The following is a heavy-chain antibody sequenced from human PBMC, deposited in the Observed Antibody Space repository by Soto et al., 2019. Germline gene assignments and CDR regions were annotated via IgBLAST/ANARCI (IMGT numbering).Heavy chain of an antibody. CDR2: IYISGST. CDR3: ASALLDYGDYYFDY. Sequence: HVQLQESGPGLVKPSETLSLTCTVSGGSISSYYWIWIRQPAGKGLEWIGRIYISGSTNYNPSLESRVTMSVGPSNNQLSLKLRSVTAADTAVYYCASALLDYGDYYFDYWGQGTLVTVSS. CDR1: GGSISSYY. J-gene: IGHJ4*02. D-gene: IGHD4-17*01. V-gene: IGHV4-4*07.